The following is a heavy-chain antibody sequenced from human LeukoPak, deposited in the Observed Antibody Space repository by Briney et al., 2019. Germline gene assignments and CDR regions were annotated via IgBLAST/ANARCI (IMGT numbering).Heavy chain of an antibody. J-gene: IGHJ6*03. CDR1: GYTFTSYG. V-gene: IGHV1-18*01. CDR2: ISAYNGNT. D-gene: IGHD2-21*01. Sequence: ASVKVSCKASGYTFTSYGISWVRQAPGQGLEWVGWISAYNGNTNYAQKLQGRVTMTTDISTSTAYMELRSLRSDETAVYYCARTTPRCGGDCYFYYYYYYMDVWGKGTTVTVSS. CDR3: ARTTPRCGGDCYFYYYYYYMDV.